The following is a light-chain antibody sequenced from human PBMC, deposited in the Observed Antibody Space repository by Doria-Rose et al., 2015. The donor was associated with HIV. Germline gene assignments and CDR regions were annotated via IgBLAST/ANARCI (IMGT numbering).Light chain of an antibody. CDR3: QQYDKLPYT. CDR2: DAS. Sequence: MTQSPSSLSASVGDRVTITCQASQGISNSLHWYQQKPGKAPKLLIYDASNLESGVPSRFSGSGSGTDFTFAISSLQPEDIATYYCQQYDKLPYTFGQGTKLEIK. CDR1: QGISNS. V-gene: IGKV1-33*01. J-gene: IGKJ2*01.